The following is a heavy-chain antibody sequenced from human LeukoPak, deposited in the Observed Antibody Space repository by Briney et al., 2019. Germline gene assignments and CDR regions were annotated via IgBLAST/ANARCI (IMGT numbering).Heavy chain of an antibody. Sequence: GGSLRLSCAASGFTFSSHAMSWVRQAPGKGLEWVSGISGSGGVTYNADSVKGRFSISRDNSKNTVYLQMNSLRVEDTAVYYCAKPKDWGQGTLVTVSS. J-gene: IGHJ4*02. CDR2: ISGSGGVT. CDR3: AKPKD. CDR1: GFTFSSHA. V-gene: IGHV3-23*01.